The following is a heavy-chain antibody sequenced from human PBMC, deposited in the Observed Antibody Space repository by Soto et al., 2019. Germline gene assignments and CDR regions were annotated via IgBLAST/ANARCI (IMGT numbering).Heavy chain of an antibody. CDR2: IDYSGNT. CDR1: SSSINSFY. J-gene: IGHJ4*02. D-gene: IGHD3-16*02. CDR3: ARGLRETTYDYVWASYRYSEYFDS. V-gene: IGHV4-59*01. Sequence: PSETLSLTCSVSSSSINSFYWTWIRQPPGKGLECIGYIDYSGNTNYSPSLKSRVTISLDTSKKQISLRLSSVTAADTAMYYCARGLRETTYDYVWASYRYSEYFDSWGQGTLVTVYS.